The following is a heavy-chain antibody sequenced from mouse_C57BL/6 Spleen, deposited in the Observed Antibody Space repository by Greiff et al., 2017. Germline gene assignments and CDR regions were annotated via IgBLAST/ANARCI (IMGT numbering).Heavy chain of an antibody. Sequence: VQLVESGAELARPGASVKLSCKASGYTFTSYGISWVKQRTGQGLEWIGEIYPRSGNTYYNEKFKGKATLTADKSSSTAYMELRSLTSEDSAVYFCARSGYDYDGKGGYWGQGTTLTVSS. CDR2: IYPRSGNT. D-gene: IGHD2-4*01. CDR1: GYTFTSYG. J-gene: IGHJ2*01. V-gene: IGHV1-81*01. CDR3: ARSGYDYDGKGGY.